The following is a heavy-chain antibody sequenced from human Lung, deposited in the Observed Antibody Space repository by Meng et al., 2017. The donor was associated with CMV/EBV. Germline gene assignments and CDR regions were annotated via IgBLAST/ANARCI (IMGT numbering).Heavy chain of an antibody. Sequence: QAQMPESGPRLVKPSETLSVTCIVSSDSITNYFWSWVRQPAGKGLEWIGRLYPDGSTDYNPSLSSRLTLSLDTSKIRFSLKLRSVTAADTAIYYCARTPVRFCNTHMCYAFDYWGQGALVTVSS. CDR3: ARTPVRFCNTHMCYAFDY. V-gene: IGHV4-4*07. CDR2: LYPDGST. J-gene: IGHJ4*02. D-gene: IGHD2-2*01. CDR1: SDSITNYF.